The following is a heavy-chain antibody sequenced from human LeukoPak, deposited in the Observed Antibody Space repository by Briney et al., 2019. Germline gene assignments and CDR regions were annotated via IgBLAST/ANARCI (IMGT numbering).Heavy chain of an antibody. CDR3: ARDRKGRGYFDL. J-gene: IGHJ2*01. CDR2: IKQDRSEK. Sequence: GGSLRLSCAASGFTFNNAWMNWVRQAPGKGLEWVANIKQDRSEKYYVDSVKGRFTISRDNAKSSLYLQMNSLRAEDTAVYYCARDRKGRGYFDLWGRGTLVTVSS. CDR1: GFTFNNAW. V-gene: IGHV3-7*03. D-gene: IGHD1-14*01.